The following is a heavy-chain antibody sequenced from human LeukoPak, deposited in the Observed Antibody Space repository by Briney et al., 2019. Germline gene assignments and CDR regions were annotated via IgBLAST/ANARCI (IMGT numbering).Heavy chain of an antibody. CDR1: GGSISSGDYY. CDR2: IYYSGST. V-gene: IGHV4-30-4*01. Sequence: PSETLSLTCTVSGGSISSGDYYWSWIRQPPGKGLEWIGYIYYSGSTYYNPSLKSRVTISVDTSKNQFSLKLSSVTAADTAVYYCAGETVTYLGMDVWGQGTTVTVSS. D-gene: IGHD4-17*01. CDR3: AGETVTYLGMDV. J-gene: IGHJ6*02.